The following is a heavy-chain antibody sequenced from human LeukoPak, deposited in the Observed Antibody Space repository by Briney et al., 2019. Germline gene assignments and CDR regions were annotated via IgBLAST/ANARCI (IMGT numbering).Heavy chain of an antibody. CDR3: ARGASNWGYGDYYYYMDV. Sequence: ASVKVSCKASGYTFTSYDINWVRQATGQGLEWMGWMNPNSGNTGYAQKFQGRVTITRNTSISTAYMEVRSLRSDDTAVYYCARGASNWGYGDYYYYMDVWGKGTTVTVSS. D-gene: IGHD7-27*01. CDR1: GYTFTSYD. V-gene: IGHV1-8*03. J-gene: IGHJ6*03. CDR2: MNPNSGNT.